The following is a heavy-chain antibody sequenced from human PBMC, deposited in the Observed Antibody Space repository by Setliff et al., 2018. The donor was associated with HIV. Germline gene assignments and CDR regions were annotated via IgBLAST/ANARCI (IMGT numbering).Heavy chain of an antibody. V-gene: IGHV4-61*09. D-gene: IGHD5-18*01. CDR1: GGSIISEISW. CDR2: IYMRGGT. Sequence: PSETLSLTCTVSGGSIISEISWWAWIRQPAGKGPEWLGQIYMRGGTDYNPSLEGRVTISLDTSKNQFSLKLTSVTAADTAVYYCAIDHVTNIAESGYGYTRIDPCGPGISVTVSS. CDR3: AIDHVTNIAESGYGYTRIDP. J-gene: IGHJ5*02.